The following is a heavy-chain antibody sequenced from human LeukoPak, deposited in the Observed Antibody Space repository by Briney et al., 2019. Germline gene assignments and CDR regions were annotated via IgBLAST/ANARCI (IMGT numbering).Heavy chain of an antibody. D-gene: IGHD6-13*01. CDR3: ARGHSSSWSNNWFDP. CDR2: ISRSSSYI. Sequence: GGSLRLSCAASGFTFSSYSMNWVRQAPGKGLELVSSISRSSSYIYYADSVKGRFTISRDNAKNSLYLQMNSLRAEDTAVYYCARGHSSSWSNNWFDPWGQGTLVTVSS. V-gene: IGHV3-21*01. CDR1: GFTFSSYS. J-gene: IGHJ5*02.